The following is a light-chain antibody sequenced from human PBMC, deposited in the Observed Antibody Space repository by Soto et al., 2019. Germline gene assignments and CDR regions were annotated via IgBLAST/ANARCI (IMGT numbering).Light chain of an antibody. J-gene: IGKJ4*01. CDR3: QQYYGTPLT. V-gene: IGKV4-1*01. CDR1: RSLLYSSNHKNY. CDR2: WAS. Sequence: DIVLTQSPDSLSVSLGERATIDCKSSRSLLYSSNHKNYLAWYQHKPGQPPRLLINWASAQESGVPDRFSGAGSGTDFTLTISSLHAEDVAVYFCQQYYGTPLTFGGGTKVEIK.